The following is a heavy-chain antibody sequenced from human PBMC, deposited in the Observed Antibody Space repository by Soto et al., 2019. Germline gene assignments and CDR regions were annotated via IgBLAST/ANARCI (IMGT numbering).Heavy chain of an antibody. CDR1: GFTFSSYA. Sequence: QVQLVESGGGVVQPGRSLRLSCAASGFTFSSYAMHWVRQAPGKGLERVAVISYDGSDKYYADSVKGRFTISRDNSKNTLNLQMNSLRADDTAVYYCAKALGELSPESYVYWGQGTLITVSS. D-gene: IGHD3-16*02. J-gene: IGHJ4*02. CDR3: AKALGELSPESYVY. V-gene: IGHV3-30*18. CDR2: ISYDGSDK.